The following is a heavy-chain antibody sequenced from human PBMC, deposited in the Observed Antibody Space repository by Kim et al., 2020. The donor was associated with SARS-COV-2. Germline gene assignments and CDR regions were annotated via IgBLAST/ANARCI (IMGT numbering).Heavy chain of an antibody. Sequence: SETLSLTCTVSGGSISSSSYYWGWIRQPPGKGLEWIGSIYYSGSTYYNPSLKSRVTISVDTSKNQFSLKLSSVTAADTAVYYCARLRRITMVRGAYFDYWGQGTLVTVSS. CDR1: GGSISSSSYY. J-gene: IGHJ4*02. D-gene: IGHD3-10*01. CDR3: ARLRRITMVRGAYFDY. CDR2: IYYSGST. V-gene: IGHV4-39*01.